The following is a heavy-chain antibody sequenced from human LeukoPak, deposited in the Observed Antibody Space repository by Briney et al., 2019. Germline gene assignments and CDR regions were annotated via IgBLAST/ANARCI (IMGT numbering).Heavy chain of an antibody. CDR3: ARATFPEYDFDY. Sequence: GGSLRLSCAASGFTFSSYSMNWVRQAPGKGLEWVSSISSSSSYIYYADSVKGRFTISRDNAKNSLYLQMNSLRAEDTAVYYCARATFPEYDFDYWGQGTLVTVSS. V-gene: IGHV3-21*01. CDR2: ISSSSSYI. CDR1: GFTFSSYS. D-gene: IGHD2-2*01. J-gene: IGHJ4*02.